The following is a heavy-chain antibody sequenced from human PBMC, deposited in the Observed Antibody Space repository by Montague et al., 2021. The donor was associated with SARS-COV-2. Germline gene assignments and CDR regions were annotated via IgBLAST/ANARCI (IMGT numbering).Heavy chain of an antibody. J-gene: IGHJ4*02. D-gene: IGHD3-10*01. V-gene: IGHV3-21*01. CDR2: INSNSRHI. Sequence: SLRLSCAASGFDFNSYSMNWVRQAPEKGLEWVSSINSNSRHIYYVGSVRGRFTISRDNAKNLLYLQMNSLRAEDTAVYYCARDIEGRSGYYYTSGYSSPDYWGQGTRVTVSS. CDR3: ARDIEGRSGYYYTSGYSSPDY. CDR1: GFDFNSYS.